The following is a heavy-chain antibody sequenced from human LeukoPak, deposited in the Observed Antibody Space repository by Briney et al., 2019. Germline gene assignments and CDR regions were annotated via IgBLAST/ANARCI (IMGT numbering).Heavy chain of an antibody. Sequence: GGSLRLSCAASRFTFSTYWMGWVRQAPGKGLEWVAAIKQDGSVKHYLDSVKGRFTISRDNGKNSLYLQMNTLRAEDTAVYYCAGARGWEFSSWGQGTLVTVSS. CDR3: AGARGWEFSS. J-gene: IGHJ5*02. V-gene: IGHV3-7*01. D-gene: IGHD1-26*01. CDR2: IKQDGSVK. CDR1: RFTFSTYW.